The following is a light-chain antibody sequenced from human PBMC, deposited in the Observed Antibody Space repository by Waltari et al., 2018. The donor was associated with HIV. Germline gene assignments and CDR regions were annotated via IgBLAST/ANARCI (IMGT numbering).Light chain of an antibody. CDR1: SSNIRAVYD. V-gene: IGLV1-40*01. J-gene: IGLJ2*01. Sequence: QSVLTQPPSVSGAPGQRVTIPCTGSSSNIRAVYDVPWYQQLPGTAPRVLIYGNSNRPSGVPDRFSGSKSGTSASLAITGLQAEDEADYYCQSYDTSLSGSGVFGGGTKLTVL. CDR3: QSYDTSLSGSGV. CDR2: GNS.